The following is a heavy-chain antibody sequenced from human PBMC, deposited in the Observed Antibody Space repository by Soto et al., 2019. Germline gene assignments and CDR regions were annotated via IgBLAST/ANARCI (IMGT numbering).Heavy chain of an antibody. V-gene: IGHV4-61*08. CDR3: ARSPNYYYYGFDV. D-gene: IGHD3-10*01. J-gene: IGHJ6*02. CDR2: IYYSGST. Sequence: PESLSPTCNVSGGSVSSGDYFWSWLRQSPGKRLEWTAYIYYSGSTNYNPSLKSRATISVDTSKSQVSLTLTSMTAADAALYYCARSPNYYYYGFDVWGQGTAVTVSS. CDR1: GGSVSSGDYF.